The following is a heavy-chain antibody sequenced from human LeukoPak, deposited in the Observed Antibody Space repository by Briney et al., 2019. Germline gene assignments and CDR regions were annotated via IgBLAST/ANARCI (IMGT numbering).Heavy chain of an antibody. Sequence: GGSLRLSCAASGFTFSSYAMHWVRQAPGKGLEWVAVISYDGGNKYYADSVKGRFTISRDNSKNTLYLQMNSLRAEDTAVYYCARPHSGYDLNDAFDIWGQGTMVAVSS. CDR3: ARPHSGYDLNDAFDI. V-gene: IGHV3-30*01. D-gene: IGHD5-12*01. CDR1: GFTFSSYA. CDR2: ISYDGGNK. J-gene: IGHJ3*02.